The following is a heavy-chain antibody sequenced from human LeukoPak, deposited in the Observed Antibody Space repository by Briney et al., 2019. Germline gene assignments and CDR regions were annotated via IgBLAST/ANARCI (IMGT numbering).Heavy chain of an antibody. Sequence: SETLSLTCTVSGGSVSSGDSYWNWIRQHPGKGLEWIGYIHHSGNFDYNPSLKSRVTLSVDTSKNQFSMSLASVTAADTAVYYCAREERLRGTDWFPSWGQGTLVTVSS. V-gene: IGHV4-31*03. J-gene: IGHJ5*01. D-gene: IGHD1-1*01. CDR2: IHHSGNF. CDR1: GGSVSSGDSY. CDR3: AREERLRGTDWFPS.